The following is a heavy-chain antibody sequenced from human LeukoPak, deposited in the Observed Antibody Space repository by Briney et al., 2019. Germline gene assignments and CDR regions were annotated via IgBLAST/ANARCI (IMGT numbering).Heavy chain of an antibody. V-gene: IGHV4-30-2*01. J-gene: IGHJ5*02. CDR1: GGSISSGGYS. CDR2: IYHSGST. Sequence: SETLSLTCTVSGGSISSGGYSWSWIRQPPGKGLEWIGYIYHSGSTYYNPSLKSRVTISVDRSKNQFSLKLSSVTAADTAAYYCARGGSGSLNWFDPWGQGTLVTVSS. CDR3: ARGGSGSLNWFDP. D-gene: IGHD3-22*01.